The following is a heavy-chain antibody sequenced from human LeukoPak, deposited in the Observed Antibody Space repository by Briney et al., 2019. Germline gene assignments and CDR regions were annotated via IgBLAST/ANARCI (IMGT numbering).Heavy chain of an antibody. CDR1: GYTFTSYY. Sequence: ASVKVSCKASGYTFTSYYMHWVRQAPGQGLEWMGIINPSGGSTSYAQKFQGRVTMTRDTSTSTVYMELSSLRSEDTAVYYCAREGGYYDSSGYYIGYYFDYWGQGTLVTVSS. D-gene: IGHD3-22*01. V-gene: IGHV1-46*01. CDR3: AREGGYYDSSGYYIGYYFDY. J-gene: IGHJ4*02. CDR2: INPSGGST.